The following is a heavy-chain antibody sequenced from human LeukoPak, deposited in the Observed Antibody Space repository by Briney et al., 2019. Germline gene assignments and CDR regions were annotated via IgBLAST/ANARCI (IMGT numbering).Heavy chain of an antibody. J-gene: IGHJ4*02. CDR2: ISSSGSTI. D-gene: IGHD3-10*01. CDR1: GFTFSNSA. CDR3: AKVYGSGSYYNPLRY. V-gene: IGHV3-11*01. Sequence: PGGSLRLSCAASGFTFSNSAMSWVRQAPGKGLEWVSYISSSGSTIYYADSVKGRFTISRDNAKNSLYLQMNSLRAEDTAVYYCAKVYGSGSYYNPLRYWGQGTLVTVSS.